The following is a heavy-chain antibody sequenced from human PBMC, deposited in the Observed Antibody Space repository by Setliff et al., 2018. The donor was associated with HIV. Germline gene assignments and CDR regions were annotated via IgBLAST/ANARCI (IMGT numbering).Heavy chain of an antibody. J-gene: IGHJ4*02. V-gene: IGHV1-8*03. D-gene: IGHD3-3*01. CDR2: MNPNSGNR. CDR3: ARDNYDFWSGYYHSDC. Sequence: VASVKVSCKTSGYTFTSYDINWVRQATGQGLEWMGWMNPNSGNRGYAQKFQGRVTISRNTSISTAYMELSGLRSEDTAVYYCARDNYDFWSGYYHSDCWGQGTLVTVSS. CDR1: GYTFTSYD.